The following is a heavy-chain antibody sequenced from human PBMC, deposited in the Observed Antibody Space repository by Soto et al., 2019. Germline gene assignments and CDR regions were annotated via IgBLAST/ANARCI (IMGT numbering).Heavy chain of an antibody. CDR1: GFTFSDYW. CDR2: IKFDGSFT. J-gene: IGHJ6*02. D-gene: IGHD4-17*01. CDR3: ARGLRYYYGVDV. V-gene: IGHV3-74*01. Sequence: EVQLVESGGGLVQPGGSLRLSCVASGFTFSDYWMHWVRQAPGKGLVWVSRIKFDGSFTSHADTVKGRFTISRDNARNTVHLQMDSLRAEDTGVYYCARGLRYYYGVDVWGQGTTVTVSS.